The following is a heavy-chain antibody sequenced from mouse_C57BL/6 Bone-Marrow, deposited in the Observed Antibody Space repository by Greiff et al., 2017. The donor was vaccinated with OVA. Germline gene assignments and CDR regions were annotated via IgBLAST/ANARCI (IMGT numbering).Heavy chain of an antibody. CDR1: GYTFTSYW. CDR2: IHPNSGST. Sequence: QVQLQQPGAELVKPGASVKLSCKASGYTFTSYWMHWVKQRPGQGLEWIGMIHPNSGSTNYNEKFKSKATLTVDKSSSTAYMQLSSLTSEDSAVHYCARRGYGSSSYYAMDYWGQGTSVTVSS. D-gene: IGHD1-1*01. CDR3: ARRGYGSSSYYAMDY. V-gene: IGHV1-64*01. J-gene: IGHJ4*01.